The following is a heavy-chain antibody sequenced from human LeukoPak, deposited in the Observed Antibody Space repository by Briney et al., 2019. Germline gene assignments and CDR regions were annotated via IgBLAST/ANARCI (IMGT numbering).Heavy chain of an antibody. V-gene: IGHV4-38-2*02. CDR1: GYSITRGFS. CDR3: VREGAVPGIDP. CDR2: ISYDGST. Sequence: SETLSLTCAVSGYSITRGFSWGWIRQPPGKGLEWIAAISYDGSTDYKSTLQSRLTISRDTSKNEFSLRLTFVTATDTAVYYCVREGAVPGIDPWGQGTLVTVSS. D-gene: IGHD3-16*01. J-gene: IGHJ5*02.